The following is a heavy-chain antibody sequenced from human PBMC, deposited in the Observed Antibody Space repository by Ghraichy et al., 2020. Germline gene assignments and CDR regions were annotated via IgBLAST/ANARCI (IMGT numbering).Heavy chain of an antibody. Sequence: SGPTLVKPTQTLTLTCTFSGFSLSTSGVGVGWIRQPPGKALERLALIYWDDDKRYSPSLKSRLTITKDTSKNQVVLTMTNMDPVDTATYYCAHSGMDYDILTGYSVYFDYWGQGTLVTVSS. CDR1: GFSLSTSGVG. V-gene: IGHV2-5*02. D-gene: IGHD3-9*01. CDR3: AHSGMDYDILTGYSVYFDY. J-gene: IGHJ4*02. CDR2: IYWDDDK.